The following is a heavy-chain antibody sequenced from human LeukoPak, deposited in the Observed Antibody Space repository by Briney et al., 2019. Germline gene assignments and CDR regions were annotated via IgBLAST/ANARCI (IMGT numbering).Heavy chain of an antibody. J-gene: IGHJ1*01. CDR2: IYYSGST. D-gene: IGHD1-26*01. Sequence: SETLSLTCAVYGGSFSGYYWSWIRQPPGKGLEWIGSIYYSGSTYYNPSLKSRVTISVDTSKNQFSLKLSSVTAADTAVYYCAREGVEWELLRHFQHWGQGTLVTVSS. V-gene: IGHV4-34*01. CDR3: AREGVEWELLRHFQH. CDR1: GGSFSGYY.